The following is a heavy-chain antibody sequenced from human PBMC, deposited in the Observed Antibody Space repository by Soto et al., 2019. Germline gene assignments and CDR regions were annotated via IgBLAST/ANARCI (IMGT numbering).Heavy chain of an antibody. Sequence: GGSLRLSCAASGFTFSSYGMHWVRQAPGKGLEWVAVIWYDGSNKYYADSVKGRFTISRDNSKNTLYLQMNSLRAEDTAVYYCARDRDSSGWLYYYYGMDVWGQGTTVTVSS. CDR1: GFTFSSYG. V-gene: IGHV3-33*01. CDR2: IWYDGSNK. D-gene: IGHD6-19*01. J-gene: IGHJ6*02. CDR3: ARDRDSSGWLYYYYGMDV.